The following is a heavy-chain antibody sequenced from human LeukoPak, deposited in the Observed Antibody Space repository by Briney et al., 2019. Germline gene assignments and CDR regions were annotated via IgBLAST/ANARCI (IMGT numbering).Heavy chain of an antibody. Sequence: GGSLRLSCAAHGFTLSSYSMNWVRQAPGKGLEWVSYISSSSSTTYYADSVKGRFTISRDNAKNSLYLQMNSLTAEYSAVYYCARERKTKGRDPLDYWGQGTLVTVSS. CDR3: ARERKTKGRDPLDY. V-gene: IGHV3-48*01. D-gene: IGHD3-10*01. J-gene: IGHJ4*02. CDR1: GFTLSSYS. CDR2: ISSSSSTT.